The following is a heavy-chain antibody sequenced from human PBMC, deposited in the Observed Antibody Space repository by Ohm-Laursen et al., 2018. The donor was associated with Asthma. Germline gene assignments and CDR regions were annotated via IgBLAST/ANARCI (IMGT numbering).Heavy chain of an antibody. J-gene: IGHJ4*02. CDR1: GFTFSDYY. Sequence: GSLRLSCAASGFTFSDYYMSWIRQAPGKGLEWVSYISSSGSTIYYADSVKGRFTISRDNSKNIIYLQMNSLRAEDTAVYYCAVSIYAYGEGAYWGQGTLVTVSS. CDR3: AVSIYAYGEGAY. V-gene: IGHV3-11*01. CDR2: ISSSGSTI. D-gene: IGHD3-10*01.